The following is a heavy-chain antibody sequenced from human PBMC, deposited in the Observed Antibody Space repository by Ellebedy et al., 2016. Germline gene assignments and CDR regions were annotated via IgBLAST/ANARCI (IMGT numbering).Heavy chain of an antibody. J-gene: IGHJ4*02. CDR1: GFSFKDFF. CDR3: RPGHYSNT. CDR2: MRGDGAKT. V-gene: IGHV3-23*01. Sequence: GGSLRLSXAAAGFSFKDFFMSWVRQAPGKGLEWVSTMRGDGAKTHLADSVKGRFTMSRDIPENTVYLQMNRLRAEDTAVYYCRPGHYSNTWGQGTRVTVSS.